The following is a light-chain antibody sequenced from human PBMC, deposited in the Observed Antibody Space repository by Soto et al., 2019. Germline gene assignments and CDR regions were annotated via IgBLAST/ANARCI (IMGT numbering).Light chain of an antibody. CDR2: EVS. Sequence: QSALTQPPSASGSPGQSVTISCTGTSSDVGGYNYVSWYQQHPGKAPKLMIYEVSKRPSGVPDRFSGSKSGNTASLTVSGLQAEDEADYYCRSYAGSNNSDVVFGGGTKLTVL. CDR3: RSYAGSNNSDVV. J-gene: IGLJ2*01. CDR1: SSDVGGYNY. V-gene: IGLV2-8*01.